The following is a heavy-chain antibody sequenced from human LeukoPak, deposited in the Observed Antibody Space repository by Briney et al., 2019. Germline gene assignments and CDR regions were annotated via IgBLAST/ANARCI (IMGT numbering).Heavy chain of an antibody. CDR1: GGSISSGDYY. V-gene: IGHV4-61*02. Sequence: SETLSLTCTDSGGSISSGDYYWSWIRQPAGKGLEWIGRIYTSGSTNYNPSLKSRVTISVDPSKNQFSLKLSSVTAADTAVYYCTRDITMVRGIIRGQYFDYWGQGTLVTVSS. J-gene: IGHJ4*02. CDR3: TRDITMVRGIIRGQYFDY. D-gene: IGHD3-10*01. CDR2: IYTSGST.